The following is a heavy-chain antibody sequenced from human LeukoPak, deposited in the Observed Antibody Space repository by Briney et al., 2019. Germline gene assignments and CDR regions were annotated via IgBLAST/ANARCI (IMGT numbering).Heavy chain of an antibody. Sequence: SETLSLTCTVSGSSISSYYWSWIRQPAGKGLEWIGRIYTSGSTNYNPSLKSRVTMSVDTSKNQFSLKLSSVTAADTAVYYCARAAAGSTAWYYYMDVWGKGTTVTISS. D-gene: IGHD6-13*01. J-gene: IGHJ6*03. CDR1: GSSISSYY. CDR3: ARAAAGSTAWYYYMDV. CDR2: IYTSGST. V-gene: IGHV4-4*07.